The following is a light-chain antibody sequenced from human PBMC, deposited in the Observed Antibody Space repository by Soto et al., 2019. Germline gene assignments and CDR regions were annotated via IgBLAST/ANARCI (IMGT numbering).Light chain of an antibody. Sequence: ETVLTQSPATLSLSPGARATLSCRASQSVSSYLAWYRQKPGQAPRLLIYDAVNRATGIPASFSGSGSGTDFTLTIGSLEPEDSGVYYCQQRINWPLTFGGGTKVDIK. CDR3: QQRINWPLT. CDR2: DAV. J-gene: IGKJ4*01. CDR1: QSVSSY. V-gene: IGKV3-11*01.